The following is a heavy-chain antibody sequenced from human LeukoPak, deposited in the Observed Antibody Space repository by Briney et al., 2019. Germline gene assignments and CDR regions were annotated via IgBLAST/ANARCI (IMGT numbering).Heavy chain of an antibody. Sequence: GASVKVSCKASGYSFTGYYIQWVRQAPGQGLEWMGWINPKSGGTNYAQKFQGRVTMTSDTSISTVYMELTTLTPDDTAVFYCARDMIQGVMGYWGQGTLVTVSS. J-gene: IGHJ4*02. CDR2: INPKSGGT. CDR1: GYSFTGYY. CDR3: ARDMIQGVMGY. D-gene: IGHD3-10*01. V-gene: IGHV1-2*02.